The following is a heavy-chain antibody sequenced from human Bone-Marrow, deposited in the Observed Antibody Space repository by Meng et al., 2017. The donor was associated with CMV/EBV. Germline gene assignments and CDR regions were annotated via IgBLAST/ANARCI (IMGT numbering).Heavy chain of an antibody. D-gene: IGHD3-3*01. CDR3: ARDRVSYDFWSGYYRDYYYGMDV. V-gene: IGHV4-34*01. Sequence: SETRSLTCAVYGGSLSGYYWSWIRQPPGKGLEWIGSIYHSGSTYYNPSLKSRVTISVDTSKNQFSLKLSSVTAADTAVYYCARDRVSYDFWSGYYRDYYYGMDVWGQGTTVTVSS. J-gene: IGHJ6*02. CDR1: GGSLSGYY. CDR2: IYHSGST.